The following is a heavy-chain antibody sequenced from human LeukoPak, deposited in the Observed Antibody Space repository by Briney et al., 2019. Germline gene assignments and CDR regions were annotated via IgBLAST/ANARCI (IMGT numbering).Heavy chain of an antibody. V-gene: IGHV3-7*01. CDR1: GFTFSTYW. CDR3: ARDNRGYYDSSGSSLDDAFDI. D-gene: IGHD3-22*01. Sequence: PGGSLRLSCAASGFTFSTYWMSWVRQAPGKGLEWVANIKQDGSEKYYVDFVKGRFTISRDNAKNSLYLQMNSLRAEDTAVYYCARDNRGYYDSSGSSLDDAFDIWGLGTMVTVSS. CDR2: IKQDGSEK. J-gene: IGHJ3*02.